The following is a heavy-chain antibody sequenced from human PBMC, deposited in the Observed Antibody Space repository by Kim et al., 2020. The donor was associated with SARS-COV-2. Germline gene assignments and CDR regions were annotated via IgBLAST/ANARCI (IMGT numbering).Heavy chain of an antibody. V-gene: IGHV1-46*01. D-gene: IGHD1-26*01. J-gene: IGHJ3*02. Sequence: GNSSHDQKFQGRVPMTRDTSTSTVDMELSSLRSEDTAVYYCAREVDAFDIWGQGTMVTVSS. CDR3: AREVDAFDI. CDR2: GNS.